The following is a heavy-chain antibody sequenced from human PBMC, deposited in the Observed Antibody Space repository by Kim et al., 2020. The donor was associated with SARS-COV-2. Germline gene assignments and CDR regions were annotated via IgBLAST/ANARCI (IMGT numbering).Heavy chain of an antibody. J-gene: IGHJ4*02. V-gene: IGHV3-33*01. Sequence: GGSLRLSCAASGFTFSSYGMHWVRQAPGKGLEWVAVIWYDGSNKYYADSVKGRFTISRDNSKNTLYLQMNSLRAEDTAVYYCARDSWGWSGYYYDYWGQGTLVTVSS. CDR2: IWYDGSNK. CDR3: ARDSWGWSGYYYDY. CDR1: GFTFSSYG. D-gene: IGHD3-3*01.